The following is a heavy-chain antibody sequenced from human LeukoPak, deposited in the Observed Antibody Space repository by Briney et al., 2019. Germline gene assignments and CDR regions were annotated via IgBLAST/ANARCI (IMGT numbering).Heavy chain of an antibody. J-gene: IGHJ4*02. V-gene: IGHV3-48*04. Sequence: GGSLRLPCAASGFTFSSFARNWVSQAPGKGLEWVSSISSSSSGIHYADSVKGRFTISRDNAKTSLYLQMNSLRAEDTAVYYCARGPYFDSSGDYWGQGTLVTVPS. CDR1: GFTFSSFA. CDR3: ARGPYFDSSGDY. D-gene: IGHD3-22*01. CDR2: ISSSSSGI.